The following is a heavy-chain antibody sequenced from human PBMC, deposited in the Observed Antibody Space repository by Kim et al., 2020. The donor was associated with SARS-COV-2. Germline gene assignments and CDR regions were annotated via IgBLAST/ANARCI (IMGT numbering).Heavy chain of an antibody. D-gene: IGHD3-22*01. CDR3: ARDGPRSVTMVVVVISRFDP. V-gene: IGHV3-30*04. CDR1: GFTFSSYA. CDR2: ISYDGSNK. Sequence: GGSLRLSCAASGFTFSSYAMHWVRQAPGKGLEWVAVISYDGSNKYYADSVKGRFTISRDNSKNTLYLQMNSLRAEDTAVYYCARDGPRSVTMVVVVISRFDPWGQGTLGTVSP. J-gene: IGHJ5*02.